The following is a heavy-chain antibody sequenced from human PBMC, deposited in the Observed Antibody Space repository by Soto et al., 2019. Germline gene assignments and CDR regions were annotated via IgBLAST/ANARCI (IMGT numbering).Heavy chain of an antibody. CDR2: ISYDGSNK. D-gene: IGHD3-22*01. CDR3: SRFFYDSSGSNPYALDV. Sequence: PGGSLRLSCAASGFTFSSYAMHWVRQAPGKGLEWVAAISYDGSNKDYADSVKGRFTISRDNSKYTLFLQMNSLKADDTAVYYCSRFFYDSSGSNPYALDVWGQGTTVTV. CDR1: GFTFSSYA. J-gene: IGHJ6*02. V-gene: IGHV3-30*04.